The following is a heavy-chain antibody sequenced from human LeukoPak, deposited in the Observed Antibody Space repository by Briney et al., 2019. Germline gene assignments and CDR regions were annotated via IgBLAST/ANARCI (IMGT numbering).Heavy chain of an antibody. D-gene: IGHD6-13*01. CDR2: IYPGDSDT. CDR1: GYSFTSYW. V-gene: IGHV5-51*01. Sequence: GESLKISCNGSGYSFTSYWIGWVRQMPGKGLEWMGIIYPGDSDTRYSPSFQGRVTISTDKSIDTAYLQWSSLKASDTAIYFCARQAAAAGESVDFYYYMDVWGKGTTVTVSS. J-gene: IGHJ6*03. CDR3: ARQAAAAGESVDFYYYMDV.